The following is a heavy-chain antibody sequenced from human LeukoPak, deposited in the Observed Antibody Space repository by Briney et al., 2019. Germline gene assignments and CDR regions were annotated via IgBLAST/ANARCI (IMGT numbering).Heavy chain of an antibody. J-gene: IGHJ4*02. CDR1: GASISSNY. CDR3: AREGVGYNLGSFDS. D-gene: IGHD5-24*01. V-gene: IGHV4-59*01. Sequence: SETLSLTCTVSGASISSNYWSWIRQPPGKGLEWIGYIYYSGSTNYNFSLKSRVTISIDTSKKQFSLKLSSVTAADTAVYYCAREGVGYNLGSFDSWGQGILVTVSS. CDR2: IYYSGST.